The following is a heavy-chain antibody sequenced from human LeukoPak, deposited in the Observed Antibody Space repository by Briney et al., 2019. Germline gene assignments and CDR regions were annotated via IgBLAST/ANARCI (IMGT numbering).Heavy chain of an antibody. CDR2: ITSNSRFI. J-gene: IGHJ4*02. D-gene: IGHD1-1*01. Sequence: PGGSLRLSCAASGFIFSDYGMNWVRQAPGKGLEWISSITSNSRFIYYADSVKGRFTISRDNAKNSLFLEVSSLRAEDTAVYFCARDSPRLERPRNPCDYWGQGTLVTVSS. CDR1: GFIFSDYG. CDR3: ARDSPRLERPRNPCDY. V-gene: IGHV3-21*01.